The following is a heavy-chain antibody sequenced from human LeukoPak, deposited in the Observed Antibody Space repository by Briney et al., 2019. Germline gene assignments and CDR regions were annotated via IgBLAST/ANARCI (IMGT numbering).Heavy chain of an antibody. CDR2: IKRDGRAK. D-gene: IGHD1-26*01. Sequence: GGSLRLSCAASGFTFSTNWMSWVRQAPGKGLEWVANIKRDGRAKYYVDSVKGRFTFSRDNAKNSLSLQMNSLRAEDTAVYYCAMDVGIVGAVDAFDIWGQGTMVTVSS. V-gene: IGHV3-7*04. J-gene: IGHJ3*02. CDR1: GFTFSTNW. CDR3: AMDVGIVGAVDAFDI.